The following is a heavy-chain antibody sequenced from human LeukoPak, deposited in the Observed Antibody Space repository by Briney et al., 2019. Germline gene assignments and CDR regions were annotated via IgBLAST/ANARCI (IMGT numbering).Heavy chain of an antibody. J-gene: IGHJ4*02. CDR1: VYTFISYY. CDR2: INPSGGST. D-gene: IGHD1-26*01. CDR3: ARAEVIVGTTGFDY. Sequence: ASVKVSCKASVYTFISYYMHWLRQAPGQGLEWMGIINPSGGSTNYAQKFQGRVTMTRDTSTSTVYMELSSLRSEDTAVYYCARAEVIVGTTGFDYWGQGTLVTVSS. V-gene: IGHV1-46*01.